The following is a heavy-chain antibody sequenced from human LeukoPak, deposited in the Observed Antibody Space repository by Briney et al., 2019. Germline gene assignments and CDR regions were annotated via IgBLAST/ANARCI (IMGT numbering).Heavy chain of an antibody. CDR3: ARDGVLYDYVWGTDY. CDR1: GYTFTIYG. V-gene: IGHV1-18*01. D-gene: IGHD3-16*01. J-gene: IGHJ4*02. CDR2: ISAYNGNT. Sequence: ASVKVSCKASGYTFTIYGISWVRQAPGQGLEWMGWISAYNGNTNYAQKPQGRVTMTTDTSTSTAYMELRSLRSDDTAVYYCARDGVLYDYVWGTDYWGQGTLVTVSS.